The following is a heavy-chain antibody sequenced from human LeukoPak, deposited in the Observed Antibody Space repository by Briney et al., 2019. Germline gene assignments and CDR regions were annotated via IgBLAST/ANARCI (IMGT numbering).Heavy chain of an antibody. CDR2: INHSGST. CDR3: ASGRGDFDY. CDR1: GGSFSGYF. J-gene: IGHJ4*02. V-gene: IGHV4-34*01. D-gene: IGHD3-10*01. Sequence: PSETLSLTCAVYGGSFSGYFWSWIRQPPGKGLQWIGEINHSGSTNYNPSLKSRVTISIDTPKNQFSLRLHSVTAADTAVYYCASGRGDFDYWGQGALVSVSS.